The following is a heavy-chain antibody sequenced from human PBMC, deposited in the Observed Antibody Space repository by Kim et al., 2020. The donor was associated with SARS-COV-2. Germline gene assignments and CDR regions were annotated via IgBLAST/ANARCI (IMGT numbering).Heavy chain of an antibody. CDR3: ARFLGYCSGGSCYPGLGRQRYYYYGMDV. V-gene: IGHV1-18*01. J-gene: IGHJ6*02. Sequence: ASVKVSCKASGYTFTSYGISWVRQAPGQGLEWMGWISAYNGNTNYAQKLQGRVTMTTDTSTSTAYMELRSLRSDDTAVYYCARFLGYCSGGSCYPGLGRQRYYYYGMDVWGQGTTVTVSS. CDR2: ISAYNGNT. D-gene: IGHD2-15*01. CDR1: GYTFTSYG.